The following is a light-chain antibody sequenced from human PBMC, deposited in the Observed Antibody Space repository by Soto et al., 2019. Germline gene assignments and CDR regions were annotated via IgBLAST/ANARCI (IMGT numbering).Light chain of an antibody. J-gene: IGLJ3*02. V-gene: IGLV1-40*01. CDR3: QSYDSNLSGWV. CDR2: GNS. Sequence: QSVLTQPPSVSGAPGQRVTISCTGSSSNIGAGYDVHWYQQLPGTAPKLLIYGNSNRPSGVPDRFSGSKSGTSASLAITGLQAEDEGDYYCQSYDSNLSGWVFGGGTKLTVL. CDR1: SSNIGAGYD.